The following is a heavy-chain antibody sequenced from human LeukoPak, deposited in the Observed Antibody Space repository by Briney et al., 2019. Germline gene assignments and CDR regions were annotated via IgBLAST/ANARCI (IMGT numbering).Heavy chain of an antibody. CDR3: ARIVGATTFPYYYYYMDV. Sequence: SETLSLTCTVSGGSISSSSDYWGWIRQAPGKGLEWIGSIYYHENTYYNSSLKSRVTISVDTSKNQFSLKLSSVTAADTAVYYCARIVGATTFPYYYYYMDVWGKGTTVTISS. D-gene: IGHD1-26*01. V-gene: IGHV4-39*01. J-gene: IGHJ6*03. CDR2: IYYHENT. CDR1: GGSISSSSDY.